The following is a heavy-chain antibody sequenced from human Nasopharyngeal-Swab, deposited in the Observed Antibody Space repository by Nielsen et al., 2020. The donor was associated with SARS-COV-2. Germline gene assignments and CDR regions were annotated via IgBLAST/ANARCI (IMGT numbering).Heavy chain of an antibody. CDR2: IWYDGSNK. J-gene: IGHJ6*02. V-gene: IGHV3-33*01. CDR1: GFTFSSYG. Sequence: GESLKISCAASGFTFSSYGMHWVRQAPGKGLEWVAVIWYDGSNKYYADSVEGRFTISRDNSKNTLYLQMNSLRAEDTAVYYCARSAFGGSGSYYDYYYYYGMDVWGQGTTVTVSS. CDR3: ARSAFGGSGSYYDYYYYYGMDV. D-gene: IGHD3-10*01.